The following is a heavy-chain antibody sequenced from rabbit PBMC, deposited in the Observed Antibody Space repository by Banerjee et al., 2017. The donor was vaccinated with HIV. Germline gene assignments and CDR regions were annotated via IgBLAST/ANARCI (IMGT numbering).Heavy chain of an antibody. Sequence: QEQLEESGGGLVKPGASLTLSCKASGFSFSNKYVMCWVPQAPGKGLEWIACINTSSGNIVYATWAKARFTISRSTSLNTVTLQMTSLTGADTASYFCARDLAGVIGWNFGLWGPGTLVTVS. CDR2: INTSSGNI. CDR3: ARDLAGVIGWNFGL. V-gene: IGHV1S43*01. J-gene: IGHJ4*01. D-gene: IGHD4-1*01. CDR1: GFSFSNKYV.